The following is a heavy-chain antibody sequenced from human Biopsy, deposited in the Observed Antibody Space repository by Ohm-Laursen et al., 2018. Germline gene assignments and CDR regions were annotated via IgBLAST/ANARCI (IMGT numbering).Heavy chain of an antibody. CDR3: ARNTGWYGDLYYFDY. V-gene: IGHV1-46*01. CDR2: INPSGSTT. CDR1: GYSFTSYY. J-gene: IGHJ4*02. Sequence: VASVKVSCQAYGYSFTSYYMHWVRQAPGHGLKWMGMINPSGSTTSYPQIFQGRVTMTRDTSKSTVYMELSSLRSADTAVYFCARNTGWYGDLYYFDYWGQGTLVTVSS. D-gene: IGHD6-19*01.